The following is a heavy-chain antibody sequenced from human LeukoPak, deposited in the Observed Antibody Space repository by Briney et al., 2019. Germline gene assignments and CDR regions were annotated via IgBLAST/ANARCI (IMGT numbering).Heavy chain of an antibody. V-gene: IGHV4-38-2*01. CDR1: GYSISSGYY. CDR3: ARVDSITIFGVGSAFFDY. J-gene: IGHJ4*02. Sequence: PSETLSLTCAVSGYSISSGYYWGWIRQPPGKGLEWIGSIYHSGSTYYNPSLKSRVTISVDTSKNQFSLKLCSVTAADTAVYYCARVDSITIFGVGSAFFDYWGQGTLVTVSS. D-gene: IGHD3-3*01. CDR2: IYHSGST.